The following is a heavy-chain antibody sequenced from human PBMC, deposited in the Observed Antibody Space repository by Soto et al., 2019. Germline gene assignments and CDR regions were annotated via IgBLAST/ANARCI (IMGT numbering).Heavy chain of an antibody. CDR2: MNPNSGNT. J-gene: IGHJ4*02. CDR3: TIDKTAQYDFDY. D-gene: IGHD2-2*01. Sequence: VASVKVSCKASGYTFASYDIDWVRQATGQGLEWMGWMNPNSGNTGYAQKFQGGVTMTRNTSISTAYMELNSLKTEDTGMYYCTIDKTAQYDFDYWGQGTLVTVSS. V-gene: IGHV1-8*01. CDR1: GYTFASYD.